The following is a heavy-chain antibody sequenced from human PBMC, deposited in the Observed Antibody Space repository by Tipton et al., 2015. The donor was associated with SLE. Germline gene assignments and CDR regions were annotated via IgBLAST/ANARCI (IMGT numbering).Heavy chain of an antibody. V-gene: IGHV4-38-2*02. D-gene: IGHD6-19*01. J-gene: IGHJ5*02. CDR2: IYHSGST. Sequence: TLSLTCTVSGHSISTTYYWGWIRQPPGKGLEWIGNIYHSGSTYYNPSLKSRVTISVDASKNQFSLKMSSMTAADTAVYYCAGLSSVAAPWGQGTLVTVSS. CDR3: AGLSSVAAP. CDR1: GHSISTTYY.